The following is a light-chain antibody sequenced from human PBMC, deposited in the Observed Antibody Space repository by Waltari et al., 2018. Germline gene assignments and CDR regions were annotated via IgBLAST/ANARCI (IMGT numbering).Light chain of an antibody. CDR2: SNN. J-gene: IGLJ1*01. V-gene: IGLV1-44*01. CDR3: AAWDDSLNGYV. CDR1: SSNIGSNT. Sequence: QSVLTQPPSASGTPGQRVTISCSGSSSNIGSNTVNWYQQLPGTAPKLLIYSNNQRPSGVPDRFSGSKYGTSASLAIRGLQSEDEADYYCAAWDDSLNGYVFGTGTKVTAL.